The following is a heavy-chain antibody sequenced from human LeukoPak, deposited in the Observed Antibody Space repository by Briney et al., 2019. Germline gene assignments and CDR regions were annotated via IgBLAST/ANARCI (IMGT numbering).Heavy chain of an antibody. CDR1: GVTVSSNY. CDR2: IYSGGST. V-gene: IGHV3-66*01. CDR3: ARAAPVTTYYFDY. Sequence: GGSLRLFCAASGVTVSSNYLSWGRQAPGEGLEGGSVIYSGGSTYYADSVKGRFTISRDNSKNTLYLQMNGLRAEDTAVYYCARAAPVTTYYFDYWGQGTLVTVSS. D-gene: IGHD4-17*01. J-gene: IGHJ4*02.